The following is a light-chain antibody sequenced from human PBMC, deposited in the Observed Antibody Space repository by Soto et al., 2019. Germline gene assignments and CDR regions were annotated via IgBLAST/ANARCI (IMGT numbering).Light chain of an antibody. CDR1: QSVSNSY. J-gene: IGKJ1*01. Sequence: EIVLTQSPGTLSLSPGERATLSCRASQSVSNSYLAWYQQKPGQAPRLLIYGAFARATDAPGRFSGSESGTDFTLTIDRLEPEDSAVYYCQQYATSRRTFGQGTKVDIK. CDR3: QQYATSRRT. V-gene: IGKV3-20*01. CDR2: GAF.